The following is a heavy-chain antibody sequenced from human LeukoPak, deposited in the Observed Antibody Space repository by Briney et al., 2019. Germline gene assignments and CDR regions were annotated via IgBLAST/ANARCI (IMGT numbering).Heavy chain of an antibody. Sequence: RPSETLSLTCAVSGYSISSGYYWGWTRPPPGKGLEWIGSIEHTGSTYNSPSLKTRVNISVDTSKNQFSLKLSSVTAAYTAVYYCERHPQYQLLSEFDYWGQGTLVTASS. CDR1: GYSISSGYY. J-gene: IGHJ4*02. CDR2: IEHTGST. CDR3: ERHPQYQLLSEFDY. V-gene: IGHV4-38-2*01. D-gene: IGHD2-2*01.